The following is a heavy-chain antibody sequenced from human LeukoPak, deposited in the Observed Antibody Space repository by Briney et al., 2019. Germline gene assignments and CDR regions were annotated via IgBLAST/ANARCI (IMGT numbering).Heavy chain of an antibody. D-gene: IGHD3-10*01. CDR2: IKQDGSEK. V-gene: IGHV3-7*01. CDR1: GFTFSIYW. CDR3: ARMYYYGSGSYYNLDY. Sequence: GGSLRLSCAASGFTFSIYWMSWVRQAPGKGLEWVANIKQDGSEKYYVDSVKGRFTISRDNAKNSLYLQMNSLRVEDTAVYYCARMYYYGSGSYYNLDYWGQGTLVTVSS. J-gene: IGHJ4*02.